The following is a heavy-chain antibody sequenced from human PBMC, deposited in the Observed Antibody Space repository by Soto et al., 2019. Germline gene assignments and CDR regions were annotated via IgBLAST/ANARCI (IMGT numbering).Heavy chain of an antibody. CDR2: IYYSGSN. CDR3: RVDSSSWYYFDY. V-gene: IGHV4-39*01. Sequence: LSLTCTVSGGSISSSSYYWGWIRQPPGKGLEWIGSIYYSGSNYYNPSLKRQVTISVDTSKNQLSLKLSSVTAADTAVYYCRVDSSSWYYFDYWGQGTLVTVSS. CDR1: GGSISSSSYY. J-gene: IGHJ4*02. D-gene: IGHD6-13*01.